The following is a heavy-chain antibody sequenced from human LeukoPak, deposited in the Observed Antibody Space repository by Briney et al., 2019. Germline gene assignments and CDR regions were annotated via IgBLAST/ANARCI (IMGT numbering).Heavy chain of an antibody. J-gene: IGHJ4*02. CDR2: ISAHNQNT. D-gene: IGHD3-10*01. V-gene: IGHV1-18*01. Sequence: ASVKVTCKASGYAFLNYDFTWVRQSPGQGLEWMGWISAHNQNTKYAQRFQGRVTMTADTSTTTAYMELRSLRSDDTAVYYCARVADYGSASHLCDHWGQGTLVAVSS. CDR3: ARVADYGSASHLCDH. CDR1: GYAFLNYD.